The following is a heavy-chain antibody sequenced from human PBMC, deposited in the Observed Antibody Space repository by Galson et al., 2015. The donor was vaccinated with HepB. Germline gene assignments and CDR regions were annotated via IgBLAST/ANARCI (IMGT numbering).Heavy chain of an antibody. CDR2: ISGSGGST. D-gene: IGHD5-18*01. CDR1: GFTFSSYA. Sequence: SLRLSCAASGFTFSSYAMSWVRQAPGKGLEWVSAISGSGGSTYYADSVKGRFTISRDNSKNTLYLQMNSLRAEDTAVYYCVRSADISMGRGGDYWGQGTLVTVSS. J-gene: IGHJ4*02. V-gene: IGHV3-23*01. CDR3: VRSADISMGRGGDY.